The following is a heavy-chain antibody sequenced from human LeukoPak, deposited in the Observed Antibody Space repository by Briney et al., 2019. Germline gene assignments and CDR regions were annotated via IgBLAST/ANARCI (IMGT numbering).Heavy chain of an antibody. D-gene: IGHD5-18*01. CDR2: IKQDGSEK. Sequence: GGSVSLSCPASGLTYSSYWLSWVGQAPGKGLEGVASIKQDGSEKYYVDSVKGRFTIPRDNAKNSLYLPMNSLRAEGTAVYYFARVSKGSAMVTHYYYYMDVWGKGTTLTVSS. CDR1: GLTYSSYW. CDR3: ARVSKGSAMVTHYYYYMDV. V-gene: IGHV3-7*01. J-gene: IGHJ6*03.